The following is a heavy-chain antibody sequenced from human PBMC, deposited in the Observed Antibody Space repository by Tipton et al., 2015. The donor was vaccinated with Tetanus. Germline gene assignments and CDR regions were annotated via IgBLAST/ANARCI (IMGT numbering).Heavy chain of an antibody. CDR1: GFTVSSNY. CDR2: IHPRGTSM. D-gene: IGHD4-17*01. J-gene: IGHJ4*02. Sequence: SLRLSCAASGFTVSSNYMTWVRQAPGKGLEWVSYIHPRGTSMYYADSVKGRFTISRDNAKNSLYLQMNSLTDADMAVYYCVRDDDYASSDYRHSDFWGRGTLVTVSS. CDR3: VRDDDYASSDYRHSDF. V-gene: IGHV3-48*02.